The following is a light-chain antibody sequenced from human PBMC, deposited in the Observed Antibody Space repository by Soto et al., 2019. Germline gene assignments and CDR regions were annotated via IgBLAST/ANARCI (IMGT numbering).Light chain of an antibody. CDR3: PQYAGSPQT. J-gene: IGKJ5*01. Sequence: EIVMTQSPGTLSLSTGERATHSCRASQSVSSNYLAWYQQKPGQAPRFLIYGASSRATGIPDRFSGSGSGTDFTLTISRLEPEDFAGYYCPQYAGSPQTFGQGTRLEI. CDR2: GAS. CDR1: QSVSSNY. V-gene: IGKV3-20*01.